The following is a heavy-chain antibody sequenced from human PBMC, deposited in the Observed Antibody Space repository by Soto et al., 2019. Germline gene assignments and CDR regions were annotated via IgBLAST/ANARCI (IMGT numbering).Heavy chain of an antibody. J-gene: IGHJ4*02. CDR2: ISYDGSNK. V-gene: IGHV3-30-3*01. CDR3: ARDYLTPLYYFDY. D-gene: IGHD1-26*01. CDR1: GFTFSSYA. Sequence: VGSLRLSCAASGFTFSSYAMHWVRQAPGKGLEWVAVISYDGSNKYYADSVKGRFTISRDNSKNTLYLQMNSLRAEDTAVYYCARDYLTPLYYFDYWGQGTLVTVSS.